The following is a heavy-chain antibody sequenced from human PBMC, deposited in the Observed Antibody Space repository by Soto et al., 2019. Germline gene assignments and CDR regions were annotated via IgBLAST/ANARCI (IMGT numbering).Heavy chain of an antibody. D-gene: IGHD3-10*01. CDR1: GGIFSTYA. CDR3: ARDRDDYGSGNYYNRIDF. V-gene: IGHV1-69*01. CDR2: IIPIFGTP. J-gene: IGHJ4*02. Sequence: QVQLVQSGAEVKKPGSSVKVSCKASGGIFSTYAISWLRQAPGQGLEWMGGIIPIFGTPNYAQRFQGRVTSTADESMSTAYMEMSRLRSENTAVYYCARDRDDYGSGNYYNRIDFWGQGTLVTVSS.